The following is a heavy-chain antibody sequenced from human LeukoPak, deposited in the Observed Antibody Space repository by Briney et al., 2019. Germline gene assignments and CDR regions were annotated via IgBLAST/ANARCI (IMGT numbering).Heavy chain of an antibody. CDR2: ISSLSGTI. V-gene: IGHV3-48*01. Sequence: GGSLRLSCAASGFIFSSYSMNWVRQAPGEGLEWVSYISSLSGTIYYADSVKGRFTISRDNAKNSLYLQMNSLRAEDTAVYYCASSVTGYSSGWYYNYYYYMDVWGKGTTVTISS. CDR3: ASSVTGYSSGWYYNYYYYMDV. CDR1: GFIFSSYS. D-gene: IGHD6-19*01. J-gene: IGHJ6*03.